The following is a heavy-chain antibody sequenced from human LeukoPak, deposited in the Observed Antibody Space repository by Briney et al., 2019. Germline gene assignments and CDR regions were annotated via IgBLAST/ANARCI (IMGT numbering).Heavy chain of an antibody. Sequence: ASVKVSCKASGGTFSTFAVNWVRQAPGQGLEWMGGIIPIFGTANYAQKFQGRVTITADESTSTAYMELSSLRSEDTAVYYCARDRDIAAAGIEAFDIWGQGTMVTVPS. D-gene: IGHD6-13*01. CDR1: GGTFSTFA. CDR2: IIPIFGTA. V-gene: IGHV1-69*13. J-gene: IGHJ3*02. CDR3: ARDRDIAAAGIEAFDI.